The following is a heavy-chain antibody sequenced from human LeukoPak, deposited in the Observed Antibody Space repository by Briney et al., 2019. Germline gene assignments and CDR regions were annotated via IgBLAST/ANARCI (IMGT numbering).Heavy chain of an antibody. Sequence: PGGSLRLSCAASGFTFSSYAMSWVRQAPGKGLGWVSAISSSGGSTYYADSVKGRFTISRDNSKNTLYLQMNSLRAEDTAVYYCAKDPTPGYSSGWYSYYGMDVWGQGTTVTVSS. CDR2: ISSSGGST. CDR1: GFTFSSYA. D-gene: IGHD6-19*01. V-gene: IGHV3-23*01. J-gene: IGHJ6*02. CDR3: AKDPTPGYSSGWYSYYGMDV.